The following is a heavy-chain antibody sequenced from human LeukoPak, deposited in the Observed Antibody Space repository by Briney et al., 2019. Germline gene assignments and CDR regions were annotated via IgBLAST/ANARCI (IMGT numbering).Heavy chain of an antibody. J-gene: IGHJ6*02. CDR3: ARDRIAAAGSYYYYGMDV. Sequence: ASVKVSCKASGYTFTSYYMHWVRQAPGQGLEWMGIINPSGGSTSYAQKFQGRVTMTRDTSTSTVYMELSSLRSEDTAVYYCARDRIAAAGSYYYYGMDVWGQGTTVTVSS. V-gene: IGHV1-46*01. CDR1: GYTFTSYY. D-gene: IGHD6-13*01. CDR2: INPSGGST.